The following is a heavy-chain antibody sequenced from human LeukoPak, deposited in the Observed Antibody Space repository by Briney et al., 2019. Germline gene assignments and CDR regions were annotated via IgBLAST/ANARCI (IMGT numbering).Heavy chain of an antibody. CDR3: AGVAAAGKIDAFDI. D-gene: IGHD6-13*01. V-gene: IGHV3-23*01. CDR1: GFTFSSYG. J-gene: IGHJ3*02. CDR2: ISGSGGST. Sequence: GGTLRLSCAASGFTFSSYGMSWVRQAPGKGVEWVSAISGSGGSTYYADSVKGRFTISRDNSMNTLYLQMNSLRAEDTAVYYCAGVAAAGKIDAFDIWGQGTMVTVSS.